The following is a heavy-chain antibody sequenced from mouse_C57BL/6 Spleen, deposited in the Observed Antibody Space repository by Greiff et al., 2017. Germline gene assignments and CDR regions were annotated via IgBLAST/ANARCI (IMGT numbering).Heavy chain of an antibody. Sequence: EVQLQQSGPELVKPGASVKISCKASGYSFTGYYMNWVKQSPEKSLEWIGEINPSTGGTTYNQKFKAKATLTVDKSSSTAYMQLKSLTSEDSAVYYCARLGYPAWFAYWGQGTLVTVSA. J-gene: IGHJ3*01. CDR3: ARLGYPAWFAY. D-gene: IGHD2-2*01. CDR1: GYSFTGYY. V-gene: IGHV1-42*01. CDR2: INPSTGGT.